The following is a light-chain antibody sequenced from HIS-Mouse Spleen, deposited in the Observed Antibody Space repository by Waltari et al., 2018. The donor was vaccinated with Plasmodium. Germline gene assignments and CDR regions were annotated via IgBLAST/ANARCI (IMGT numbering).Light chain of an antibody. J-gene: IGLJ3*02. V-gene: IGLV3-10*01. Sequence: SFELPQPPSVSLSPGQPARITCPGAALPKKYAYWYQQKSGQAPVLVIYEDSKRPSGIPERFSGSSSGTMATLTISGAQVEDEADYYCYSTDSSGNHRVFGGGTKLTVL. CDR2: EDS. CDR3: YSTDSSGNHRV. CDR1: ALPKKY.